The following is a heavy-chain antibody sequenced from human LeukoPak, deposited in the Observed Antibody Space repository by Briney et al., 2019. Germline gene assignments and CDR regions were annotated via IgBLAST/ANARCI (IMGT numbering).Heavy chain of an antibody. J-gene: IGHJ5*02. CDR2: ISYSGST. V-gene: IGHV4-59*08. CDR1: GGSISNYY. Sequence: PSETLSLTCTVSGGSISNYYWSWIRQPPGKGLEWIGYISYSGSTNYNPSLMSRVTISVDTSKNQFSLKLTSVTAADTAVYYCARHSICFDPWGQGTLVTVSS. CDR3: ARHSICFDP.